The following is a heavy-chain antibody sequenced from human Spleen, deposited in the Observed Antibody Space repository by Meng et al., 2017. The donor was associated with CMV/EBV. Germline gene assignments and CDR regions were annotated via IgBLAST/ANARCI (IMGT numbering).Heavy chain of an antibody. CDR3: TSLGDY. D-gene: IGHD7-27*01. J-gene: IGHJ4*02. Sequence: GESLKISCAASGFTFSSYAMSWVRQAPGKGLEWVSAISGSGGSTYYADSVKGRFTISRDDSKSIAYLQMNSLKTEDTAVYYCTSLGDYWGQGTLVTVSS. CDR2: ISGSGGST. CDR1: GFTFSSYA. V-gene: IGHV3-23*01.